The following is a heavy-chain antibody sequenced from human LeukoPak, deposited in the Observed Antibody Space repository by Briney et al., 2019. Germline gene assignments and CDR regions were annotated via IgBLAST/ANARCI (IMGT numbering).Heavy chain of an antibody. Sequence: GRSLRLSCAASGFSFSFYSMNWVRQAPGKGLEWVSYISSSSSTTYYADSVKGRFTISRDNAKDSLYLQMNSLRAEDTAVYYCARDRVEWFGELLSAFDIWGQGTMVTVSS. V-gene: IGHV3-48*04. CDR2: ISSSSSTT. J-gene: IGHJ3*02. CDR1: GFSFSFYS. CDR3: ARDRVEWFGELLSAFDI. D-gene: IGHD3-10*01.